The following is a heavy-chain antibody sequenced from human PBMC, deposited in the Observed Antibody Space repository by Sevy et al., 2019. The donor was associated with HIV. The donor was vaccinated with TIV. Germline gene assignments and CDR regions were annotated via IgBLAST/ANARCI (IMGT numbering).Heavy chain of an antibody. V-gene: IGHV3-21*01. J-gene: IGHJ4*02. CDR1: GFTFSYYN. CDR3: ASPLHYYDSPSAY. D-gene: IGHD3-22*01. Sequence: GESLKISCAASGFTFSYYNMNWVRQAPGKGLEWVSSISSGSSYDYHADSVKGRFTISRDNAKNSLYLQMNSLRTEDTAVYYCASPLHYYDSPSAYWGQGTQVTVSS. CDR2: ISSGSSYD.